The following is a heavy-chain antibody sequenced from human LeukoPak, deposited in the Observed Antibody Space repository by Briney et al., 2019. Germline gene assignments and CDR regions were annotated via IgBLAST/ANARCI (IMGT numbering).Heavy chain of an antibody. D-gene: IGHD4-17*01. CDR3: ASLDYGDYTKYFQH. Sequence: GSLRLSCAASGFTFSSYGMNWVRQPPGKGLEWIGEINHSGSTNYNPSLKSRVTISVDTSKNQFSLKLSSVTAADTAVYYCASLDYGDYTKYFQHWGQGTLVTVSS. CDR2: INHSGST. CDR1: GFTFSSYG. V-gene: IGHV4-34*01. J-gene: IGHJ1*01.